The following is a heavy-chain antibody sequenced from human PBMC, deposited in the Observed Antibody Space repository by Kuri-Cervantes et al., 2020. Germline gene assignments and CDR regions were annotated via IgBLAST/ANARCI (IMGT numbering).Heavy chain of an antibody. CDR2: ISWNSGRI. CDR3: AKDKQGYFDY. J-gene: IGHJ4*02. Sequence: SLKISCAASGFTFDDYAMHWVRQAPGKGLEWVSGISWNSGRIGYADSVKGRFTISRDNAKNSLYLQMNSLRAEDTALYYCAKDKQGYFDYWGQGTLVTVSS. CDR1: GFTFDDYA. V-gene: IGHV3-9*01.